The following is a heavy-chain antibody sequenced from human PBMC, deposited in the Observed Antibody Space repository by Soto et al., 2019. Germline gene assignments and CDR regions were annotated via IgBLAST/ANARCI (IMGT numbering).Heavy chain of an antibody. CDR3: AKPSRSTVTARGRPYYFAY. D-gene: IGHD4-17*01. CDR1: GFTFSSYA. V-gene: IGHV3-23*01. Sequence: EVQLLESGGGLVQPGGSLRLSCAASGFTFSSYAMSWVRQAPGKGLEWVSAISGSGGSTYYADSVKGRFTISRDNSKNKLYLQMNSLRAEDTAVYYCAKPSRSTVTARGRPYYFAYWGQGTLVTVSS. J-gene: IGHJ4*02. CDR2: ISGSGGST.